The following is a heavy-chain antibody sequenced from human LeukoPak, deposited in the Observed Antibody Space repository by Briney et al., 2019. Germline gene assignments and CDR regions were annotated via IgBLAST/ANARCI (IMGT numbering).Heavy chain of an antibody. J-gene: IGHJ3*02. CDR3: ARGGIQLWPTHDAFDI. Sequence: GGSLRLSCAASGFTFDDYGMSWVRQAPGKGLEWVSGINWNGGSTGYADSVKGRFTISRDNAKNSLYLEMNSLRAEDTALYYCARGGIQLWPTHDAFDIWGQGTMVTVSS. CDR2: INWNGGST. D-gene: IGHD5-18*01. CDR1: GFTFDDYG. V-gene: IGHV3-20*04.